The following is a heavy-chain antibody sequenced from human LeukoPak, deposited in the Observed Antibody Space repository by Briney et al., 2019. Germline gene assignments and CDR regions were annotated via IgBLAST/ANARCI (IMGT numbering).Heavy chain of an antibody. CDR2: IIPIFGTA. CDR3: ARTHSITIFGVVIFYNWFDP. Sequence: SVTVSCKASGGTFSSYAISWVRQAPGQGLEWMGGIIPIFGTANYAQKFQGRVAITADESTSTAYMELRSLRSDDTAVYYCARTHSITIFGVVIFYNWFDPWGQGTLVTVSS. D-gene: IGHD3-3*01. J-gene: IGHJ5*02. CDR1: GGTFSSYA. V-gene: IGHV1-69*13.